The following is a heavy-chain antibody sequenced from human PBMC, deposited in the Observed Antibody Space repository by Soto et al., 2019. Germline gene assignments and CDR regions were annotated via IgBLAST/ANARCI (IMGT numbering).Heavy chain of an antibody. V-gene: IGHV3-23*01. CDR1: GFTFSSYA. D-gene: IGHD2-15*01. Sequence: GGSLRLSCAASGFTFSSYAMSWVRQAPGKGLEWVSAISGSGGSTYYADSVKGRFTISRDNSKNTLYLQMNSLRAEDTAVYYCAKDEEVATASHGMDVWGQGTTVTVSS. CDR3: AKDEEVATASHGMDV. CDR2: ISGSGGST. J-gene: IGHJ6*02.